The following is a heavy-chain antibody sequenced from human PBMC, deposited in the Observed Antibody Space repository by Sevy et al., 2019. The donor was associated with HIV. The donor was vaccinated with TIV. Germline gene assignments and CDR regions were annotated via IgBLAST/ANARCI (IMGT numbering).Heavy chain of an antibody. CDR1: GFTFDDYT. Sequence: GGSLRLSCAASGFTFDDYTMHWVRQAPGKGLEWVSLISWDGGSTYYADSVKGRFTISRDNSKNSLYLQMNSLRTQDTALYYCAKGGTYSAASRGDPYYYYYMDVWGKGTTVTVSS. CDR3: AKGGTYSAASRGDPYYYYYMDV. CDR2: ISWDGGST. D-gene: IGHD3-10*01. J-gene: IGHJ6*03. V-gene: IGHV3-43*01.